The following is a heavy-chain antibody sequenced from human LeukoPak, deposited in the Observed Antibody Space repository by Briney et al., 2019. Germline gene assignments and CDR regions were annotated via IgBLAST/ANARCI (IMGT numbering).Heavy chain of an antibody. CDR3: ARHIHYYDTNPSFDI. CDR2: IYYSGST. D-gene: IGHD3-22*01. CDR1: GGSISSYY. J-gene: IGHJ3*02. Sequence: SETLSLTCTVSGGSISSYYWSWIRQPPGKGLEWIGYIYYSGSTNYNPSLKSRVTISVDTSKNQFSLKLSSVTAADTAVYYCARHIHYYDTNPSFDIWGQGTMVTVSS. V-gene: IGHV4-59*08.